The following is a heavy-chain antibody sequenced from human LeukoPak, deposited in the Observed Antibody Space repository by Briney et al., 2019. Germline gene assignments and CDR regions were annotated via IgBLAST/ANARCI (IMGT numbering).Heavy chain of an antibody. CDR3: AAIEYGSGSNNWFDP. J-gene: IGHJ5*02. Sequence: SVKLSCKASGSTFTSSAMQWVRRARGPRLEWIGWIVVGSGNTNYAQKFQERVTITRDMSTSTAYMELSSLRSEDTAVYYCAAIEYGSGSNNWFDPWGQGTLVTVSS. V-gene: IGHV1-58*02. CDR1: GSTFTSSA. D-gene: IGHD3-10*01. CDR2: IVVGSGNT.